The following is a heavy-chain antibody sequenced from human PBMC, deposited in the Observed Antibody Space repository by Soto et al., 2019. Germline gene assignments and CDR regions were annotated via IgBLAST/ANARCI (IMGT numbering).Heavy chain of an antibody. CDR1: GGSISSGSW. V-gene: IGHV4-4*02. Sequence: SETLSLTCAVSGGSISSGSWWSWVRLPPGRGLEWIGEIYHSGTTNYYPSLKSRVTISVDKSKNQFSLKLSSVTAADTAVYYCARRGDGSGSLDYWGQGTLVTVSS. CDR3: ARRGDGSGSLDY. D-gene: IGHD3-10*01. CDR2: IYHSGTT. J-gene: IGHJ4*02.